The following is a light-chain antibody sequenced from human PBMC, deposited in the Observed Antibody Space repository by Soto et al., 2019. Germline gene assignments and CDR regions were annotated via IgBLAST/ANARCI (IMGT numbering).Light chain of an antibody. CDR1: QSIRSW. CDR2: KAS. Sequence: DIQMTQSPSTLSASVGDRVTITCRASQSIRSWLAWCQQKPGKAPKVLIYKASSLESGVPSRFSGSGSGTEFTLTISSLQPDDFATYYCQKYNDYPLNFGGGTKVEIK. V-gene: IGKV1-5*03. CDR3: QKYNDYPLN. J-gene: IGKJ4*01.